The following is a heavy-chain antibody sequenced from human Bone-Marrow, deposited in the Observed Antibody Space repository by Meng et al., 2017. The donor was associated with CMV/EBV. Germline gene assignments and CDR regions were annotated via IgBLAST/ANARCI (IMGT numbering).Heavy chain of an antibody. Sequence: GGSLRLSCLVSGFIDNNYYMTWVRQAPGKGLEWVSVIYTGGTTYYADSVKGRFTISRDNSKNTLYLQMNSLRAEDTAVYYCAIEVELIESRDYWAQGTLVTSPQ. D-gene: IGHD1-26*01. CDR3: AIEVELIESRDY. V-gene: IGHV3-66*02. CDR2: IYTGGTT. CDR1: GFIDNNYY. J-gene: IGHJ4*02.